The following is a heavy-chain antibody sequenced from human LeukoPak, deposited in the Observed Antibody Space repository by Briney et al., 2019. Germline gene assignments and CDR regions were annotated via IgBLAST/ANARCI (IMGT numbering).Heavy chain of an antibody. V-gene: IGHV4-4*07. Sequence: PSETLSLTCTVSGGSISSYYWSWIRQPAGKGLEWIGRIYTSGSTNYNPSLKSRVTMSVDTSKNQFSLKLSSVTAADTAVYYCARSGYQLRIEGDAFDIWGQGTMVTVSS. CDR2: IYTSGST. CDR3: ARSGYQLRIEGDAFDI. CDR1: GGSISSYY. D-gene: IGHD2-2*01. J-gene: IGHJ3*02.